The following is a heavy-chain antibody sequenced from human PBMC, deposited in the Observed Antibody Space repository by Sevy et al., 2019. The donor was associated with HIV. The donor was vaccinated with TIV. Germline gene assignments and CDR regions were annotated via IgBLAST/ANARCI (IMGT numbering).Heavy chain of an antibody. D-gene: IGHD3-10*01. J-gene: IGHJ4*02. CDR2: ISTGTDHI. CDR3: VRRGVDAYNVYFDL. V-gene: IGHV3-21*05. Sequence: GGSLRLSCTASGYTFPAFSFNWVRQAPGKGLEWLSYISTGTDHIYYADSAKGRFTISRDDAKNSEYLEMKSLRDQDKALYYCVRRGVDAYNVYFDLWGQGTLVTVSS. CDR1: GYTFPAFS.